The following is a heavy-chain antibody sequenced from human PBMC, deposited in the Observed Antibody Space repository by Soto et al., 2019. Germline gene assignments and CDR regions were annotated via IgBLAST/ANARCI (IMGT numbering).Heavy chain of an antibody. D-gene: IGHD6-19*01. Sequence: QVHLVESGGGVVQPGRSLTISCVGSGFAFSTYGMHWVRQAPAKVLEWVALISYDGTDKYYADSVKGRFSISRDNSKQTLSLQMDSLRPEDTAVYYCAKDFGAWSDSWGQGTLVNVSS. J-gene: IGHJ5*02. CDR1: GFAFSTYG. CDR2: ISYDGTDK. V-gene: IGHV3-30*18. CDR3: AKDFGAWSDS.